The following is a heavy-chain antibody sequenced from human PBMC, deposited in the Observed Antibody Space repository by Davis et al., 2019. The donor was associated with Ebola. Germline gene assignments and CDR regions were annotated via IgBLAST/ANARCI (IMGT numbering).Heavy chain of an antibody. CDR2: SGRTDKT. CDR3: AKEIGGSGWYSIDY. D-gene: IGHD6-19*01. J-gene: IGHJ4*02. V-gene: IGHV3-23*01. Sequence: GESLKISCAASGFTFSSYGMSWVRQAPGKGLEWVSASGRTDKTYYADSVKGRFTISRDKSKNTVYLQKNSLRAEDTAVYYCAKEIGGSGWYSIDYWGQGTLVTVSS. CDR1: GFTFSSYG.